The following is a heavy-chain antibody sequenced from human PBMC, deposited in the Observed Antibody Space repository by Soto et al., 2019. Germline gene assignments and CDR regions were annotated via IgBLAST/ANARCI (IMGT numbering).Heavy chain of an antibody. CDR1: GFTFSSYA. CDR2: ISYDGSNK. J-gene: IGHJ4*02. D-gene: IGHD6-19*01. CDR3: ARETVYSSGWPGFDY. V-gene: IGHV3-30-3*01. Sequence: QVQLVESGGGVVQPGRSLRLSCAASGFTFSSYAMHWVRQAPGKGLEWVAVISYDGSNKYYADSVKGRFTISRDNSKNTLYLQMNSLRAEDTAVYYCARETVYSSGWPGFDYWGQGTLVTVSS.